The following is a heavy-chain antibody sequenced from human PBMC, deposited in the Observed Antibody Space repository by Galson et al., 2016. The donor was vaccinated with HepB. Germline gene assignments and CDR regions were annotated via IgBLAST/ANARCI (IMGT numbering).Heavy chain of an antibody. CDR2: IYHTGIT. D-gene: IGHD6-13*01. CDR3: ARDYGSPRGWAFDI. CDR1: GDSIDTYY. Sequence: SETLSLTCTVSGDSIDTYYWSWIRQPPGKGLEWLGYIYHTGITSYNPSLKSRVTISVDTSKDHFSLKLSSVTAADTAVYYGARDYGSPRGWAFDIWGQGPMVTVSS. V-gene: IGHV4-59*01. J-gene: IGHJ3*02.